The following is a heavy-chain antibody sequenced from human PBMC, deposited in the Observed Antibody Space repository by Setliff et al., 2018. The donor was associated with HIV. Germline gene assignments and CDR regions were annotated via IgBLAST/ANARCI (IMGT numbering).Heavy chain of an antibody. CDR2: IIPLFGTT. Sequence: SVKVSCKASGGTFSNYAISWVRQAPGQGLEWMGRIIPLFGTTNYAQKFQGRVTIIADKSTSPAYMEVSSLRSEDTAVYYCARGVAINYYGSGTYLGHWGQGTLVTVSS. J-gene: IGHJ4*02. CDR1: GGTFSNYA. CDR3: ARGVAINYYGSGTYLGH. D-gene: IGHD3-10*01. V-gene: IGHV1-69*06.